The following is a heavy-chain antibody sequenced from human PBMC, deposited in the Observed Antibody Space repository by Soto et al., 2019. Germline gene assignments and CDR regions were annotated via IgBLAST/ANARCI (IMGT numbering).Heavy chain of an antibody. CDR3: ARGGYSYGDYPFYYYMDV. D-gene: IGHD4-17*01. CDR1: GYTLTNFY. V-gene: IGHV1-8*02. J-gene: IGHJ6*03. Sequence: ASVKVSCKASGYTLTNFYIHWVRQAPGQGLEWMGWMNPNSGNTGYAQKFQGRVTMTRNTSISTAYMELSSLRSEDTAVYYCARGGYSYGDYPFYYYMDVWGKGTTVTVSS. CDR2: MNPNSGNT.